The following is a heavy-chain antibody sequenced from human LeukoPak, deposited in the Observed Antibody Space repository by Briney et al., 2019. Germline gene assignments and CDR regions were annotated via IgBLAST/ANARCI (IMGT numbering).Heavy chain of an antibody. CDR1: GGSFSGYY. CDR2: INHSGST. J-gene: IGHJ3*01. D-gene: IGHD5-18*01. CDR3: ARGRGYNAFDF. Sequence: SETLSLTCAVYGGSFSGYYWSCIRQPPGKGLEWIGEINHSGSTNYKPSLKSRVTISVDTSKNQFSLKLSSVTATDTAVYYCARGRGYNAFDFWGQGTVVTVSA. V-gene: IGHV4-34*01.